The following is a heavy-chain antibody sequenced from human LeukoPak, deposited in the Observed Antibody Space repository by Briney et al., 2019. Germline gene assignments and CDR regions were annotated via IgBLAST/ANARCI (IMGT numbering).Heavy chain of an antibody. CDR2: IYYSGST. V-gene: IGHV4-39*01. CDR1: GGSIRSSSYY. J-gene: IGHJ2*01. D-gene: IGHD4-17*01. CDR3: ARPATVTTDWYFDL. Sequence: SETLSLTCTVSGGSIRSSSYYWGWIRQPPGKGLEWIGSIYYSGSTYYNPSLKSRVTISVDTSKNQISLKLSSVTAADTAVYYCARPATVTTDWYFDLWGRGTLVTVSS.